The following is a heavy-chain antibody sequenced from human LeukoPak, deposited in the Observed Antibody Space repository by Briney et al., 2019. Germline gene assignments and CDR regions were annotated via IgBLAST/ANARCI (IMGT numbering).Heavy chain of an antibody. Sequence: GRSLRLSCAASGFTFDDYAMHWVRQAPGKGLEWVSGISWNSGSIGYADSVKGRFTISRDDSKNTAYLQMNSLKTEDTAVYYCTSFQDYDFWSGYYTSVEDVWGQGTTVTVSS. CDR1: GFTFDDYA. D-gene: IGHD3-3*01. CDR2: ISWNSGSI. CDR3: TSFQDYDFWSGYYTSVEDV. V-gene: IGHV3-9*01. J-gene: IGHJ6*02.